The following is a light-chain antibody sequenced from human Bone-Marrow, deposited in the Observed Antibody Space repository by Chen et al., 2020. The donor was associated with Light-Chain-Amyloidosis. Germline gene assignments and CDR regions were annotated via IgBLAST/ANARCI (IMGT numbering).Light chain of an antibody. J-gene: IGKJ2*04. V-gene: IGKV3-11*01. CDR1: QSVGRN. Sequence: IVLPQSPATLSLSPGARPTLTYRASQSVGRNLAWYQQKPGQAPRLLIYDASNRATGIPARFRGSGSGTDFTLTISSLEPEDFAVYYCQQRNNWPPTCSFGQGTKLEIK. CDR2: DAS. CDR3: QQRNNWPPTCS.